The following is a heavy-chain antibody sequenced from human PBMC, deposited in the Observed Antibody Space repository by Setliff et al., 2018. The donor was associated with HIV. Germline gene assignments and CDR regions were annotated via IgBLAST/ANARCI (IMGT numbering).Heavy chain of an antibody. V-gene: IGHV3-23*01. J-gene: IGHJ3*01. CDR2: ITGFGGRT. D-gene: IGHD3-3*01. CDR1: GFTFINFG. CDR3: AKSSHYYDIWSAFKAGRHADEFDV. Sequence: GGSLRLSCAASGFTFINFGRSWVRQAPGKGLEGVSTITGFGGRTYYADSVKGRFTISKDTSNNTLYLQMNSLRADDTALYYRAKSSHYYDIWSAFKAGRHADEFDVWGQGTMVTVSS.